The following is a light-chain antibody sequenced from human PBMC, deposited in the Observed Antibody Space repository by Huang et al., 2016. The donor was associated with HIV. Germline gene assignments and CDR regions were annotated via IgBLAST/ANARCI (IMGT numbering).Light chain of an antibody. J-gene: IGKJ3*01. V-gene: IGKV1-39*01. CDR2: AAS. CDR1: QSIDTY. CDR3: QQSSSSLPFT. Sequence: DIQMTQSPSSLSASVGDRVTMTCRASQSIDTYLSWYQQRPGKAPKLLIYAASSVQSGVPSRFSGIGSGTEFTLTISSLELEDFATYYCQQSSSSLPFTFGPGTTVDLK.